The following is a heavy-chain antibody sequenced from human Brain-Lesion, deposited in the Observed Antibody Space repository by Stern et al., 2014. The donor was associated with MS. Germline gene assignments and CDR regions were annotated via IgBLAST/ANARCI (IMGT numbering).Heavy chain of an antibody. D-gene: IGHD3-3*01. Sequence: QVQLVQSGAEVKKPGASGKVSCKPSGYIFTGYYIHWVRQAPGQGLEWMAWINPNTGGPKYAQKFQGRVTMSRDTSISTAYVELSSLTSDDTAVYYCARDQRGITIFGVVTDYYYLGMDVWGQGTTVTVSS. CDR2: INPNTGGP. J-gene: IGHJ6*02. V-gene: IGHV1-2*02. CDR3: ARDQRGITIFGVVTDYYYLGMDV. CDR1: GYIFTGYY.